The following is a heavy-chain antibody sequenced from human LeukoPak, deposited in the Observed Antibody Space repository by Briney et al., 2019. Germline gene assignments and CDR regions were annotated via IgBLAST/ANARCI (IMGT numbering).Heavy chain of an antibody. CDR1: GGSISSSSYY. V-gene: IGHV4-39*01. J-gene: IGHJ3*02. Sequence: PSETLSLTCTVSGGSISSSSYYWGWIRQSPGKGLEWIGSIYYSGSTYYNPSLKSRVTISVDTSKNQFSLKLSSVTAADTAVYYCARPPNAGYAFDIWGQGTMVTVSS. D-gene: IGHD5-18*01. CDR2: IYYSGST. CDR3: ARPPNAGYAFDI.